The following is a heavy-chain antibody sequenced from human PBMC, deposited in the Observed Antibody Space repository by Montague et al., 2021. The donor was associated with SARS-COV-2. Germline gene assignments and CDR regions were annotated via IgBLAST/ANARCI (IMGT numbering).Heavy chain of an antibody. D-gene: IGHD1-1*01. CDR1: GFTFSRYE. J-gene: IGHJ4*02. CDR2: ISSSGSTI. V-gene: IGHV3-48*03. CDR3: ARQPQELDENYFDY. Sequence: SLRLSCAASGFTFSRYEMNWVRQAPGKGLEWVSYISSSGSTIYHXXSLKGRFTISRDNAKNSLYLQMNSLRAEDTAIYYCARQPQELDENYFDYWGQGTLVTVSS.